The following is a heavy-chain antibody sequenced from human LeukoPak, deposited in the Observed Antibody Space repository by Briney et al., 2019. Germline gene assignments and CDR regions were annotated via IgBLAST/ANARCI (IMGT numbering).Heavy chain of an antibody. CDR2: ISGSGGST. J-gene: IGHJ4*02. CDR3: AKDQGYCSGGSCSEFDY. V-gene: IGHV3-23*01. Sequence: GGSLRLSCAASGFTFSSYAMSWVRQAPGKGLQWVSTISGSGGSTYYPDSVKGRFTISRDNSKNTLYLQMNSLRAEDTAVYYCAKDQGYCSGGSCSEFDYWGQGTLVTVSS. CDR1: GFTFSSYA. D-gene: IGHD2-15*01.